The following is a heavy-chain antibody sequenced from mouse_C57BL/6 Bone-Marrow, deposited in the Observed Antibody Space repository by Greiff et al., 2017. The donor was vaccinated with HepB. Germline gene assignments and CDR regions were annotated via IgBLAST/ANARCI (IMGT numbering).Heavy chain of an antibody. CDR1: GYSFTGYY. Sequence: VQLQQSGPELVKPGASVKISCKASGYSFTGYYMNWVKQSPEKSLEWIGEINPSTGGTTYNQKFKAKATLTVAKSSSTAYMQLKSLTSEDSAVYYCARKETTVVATFDYWGQGTTLTVSS. J-gene: IGHJ2*01. D-gene: IGHD1-1*01. CDR2: INPSTGGT. CDR3: ARKETTVVATFDY. V-gene: IGHV1-42*01.